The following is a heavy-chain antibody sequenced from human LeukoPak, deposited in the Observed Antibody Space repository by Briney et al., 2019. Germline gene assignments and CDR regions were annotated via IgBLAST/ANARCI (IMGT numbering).Heavy chain of an antibody. J-gene: IGHJ4*02. Sequence: GGSLRLSCAASGFTFSDYDMHWVRQATGKGLEWVSAIGTAGDTYYTGSVKGRFTISRECAKNALYLQMNSLRAGGTAVYYCARVAKERVGGVYYFDYWGQGTRVTGSS. CDR3: ARVAKERVGGVYYFDY. D-gene: IGHD1-1*01. CDR2: IGTAGDT. V-gene: IGHV3-13*01. CDR1: GFTFSDYD.